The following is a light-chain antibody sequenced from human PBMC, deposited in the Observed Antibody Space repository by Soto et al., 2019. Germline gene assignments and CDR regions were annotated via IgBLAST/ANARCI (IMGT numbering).Light chain of an antibody. CDR2: NAF. CDR1: QNVNNW. CDR3: QHRNDWPLT. Sequence: EIVLTQSPTTLSLSPGERATLSCRASQNVNNWLAWYQQKAGQAPRLLIYNAFSRATGIPARFSGSGSGTDFTLTISSLEPEDSAVYYCQHRNDWPLTFGGGTKVEMK. V-gene: IGKV3-11*01. J-gene: IGKJ4*01.